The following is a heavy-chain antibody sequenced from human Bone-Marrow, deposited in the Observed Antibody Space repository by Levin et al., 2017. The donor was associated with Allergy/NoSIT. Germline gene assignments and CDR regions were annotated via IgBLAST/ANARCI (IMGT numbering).Heavy chain of an antibody. CDR2: INPNSGGT. D-gene: IGHD6-19*01. CDR1: GYTFTGYY. V-gene: IGHV1-2*02. CDR3: ARDDARIAVAGSGEPGFDY. J-gene: IGHJ4*02. Sequence: ASVKVSCKASGYTFTGYYMHWVRQAPGQGLEWMGWINPNSGGTNYAQKFQGRVTMTRDTSISTAYMELSRLRSDDTAVYYCARDDARIAVAGSGEPGFDYWGQGTLVTVSS.